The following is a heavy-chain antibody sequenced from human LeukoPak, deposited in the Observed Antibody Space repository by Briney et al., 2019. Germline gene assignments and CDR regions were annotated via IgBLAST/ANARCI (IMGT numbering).Heavy chain of an antibody. CDR2: ISGRGASK. Sequence: GGSLRLSCAVSGLTFNNYAMSWVRQAPGKGLEWVSGISGRGASKYYADSVKGRFTISRDNSKNSLYLQMNSLRAEDTAVYYCAKGVVVAPDVTPFDYWGQGTLVTVSS. J-gene: IGHJ4*02. CDR1: GLTFNNYA. D-gene: IGHD2-2*01. CDR3: AKGVVVAPDVTPFDY. V-gene: IGHV3-23*01.